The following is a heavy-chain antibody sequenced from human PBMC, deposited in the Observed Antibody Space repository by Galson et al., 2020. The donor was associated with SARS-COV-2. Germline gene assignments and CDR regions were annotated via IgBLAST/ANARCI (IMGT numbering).Heavy chain of an antibody. CDR3: AVRGYYVLGAFDI. CDR2: IYHSGST. D-gene: IGHD3-3*01. CDR1: GGSISSGGYS. Sequence: SETLSLTCAVSGGSISSGGYSWSWIRQPPGKGLEWIGYIYHSGSTYYNPSLKSRVTISVDRSKNQFSLKLSSVTAAHTAVYYCAVRGYYVLGAFDIWGQGTMVTVSS. J-gene: IGHJ3*02. V-gene: IGHV4-30-2*01.